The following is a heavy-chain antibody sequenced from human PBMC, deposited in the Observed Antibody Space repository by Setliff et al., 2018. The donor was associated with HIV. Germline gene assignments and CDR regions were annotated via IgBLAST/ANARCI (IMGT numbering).Heavy chain of an antibody. CDR2: SIPMYGTS. V-gene: IGHV1-69*05. J-gene: IGHJ4*02. CDR1: GGTFSSDA. Sequence: ASVKVSCKASGGTFSSDAISWVRQAPGRGLEWMGGSIPMYGTSNYAQKFQGRVTITTDESTSTAYMELSRLRSDDTAVYYCARSPRYSSGWYDSYFDQWGQGTLVTVSS. D-gene: IGHD6-19*01. CDR3: ARSPRYSSGWYDSYFDQ.